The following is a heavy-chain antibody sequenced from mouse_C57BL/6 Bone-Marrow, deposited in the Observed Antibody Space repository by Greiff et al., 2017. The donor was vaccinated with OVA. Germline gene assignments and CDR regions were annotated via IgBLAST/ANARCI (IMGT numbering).Heavy chain of an antibody. J-gene: IGHJ4*01. CDR1: GYTFTDYY. CDR3: ARTGSSTYDAMDD. CDR2: INPNNGGT. Sequence: VQLQQSGPELVKPGASVKISCKASGYTFTDYYMNWVKQSHGKSLEWIGDINPNNGGTSYNQKFKGKVTLTVDKSSSTAYMELRSLTTEDSAVYDSARTGSSTYDAMDDWGQGTTVTVSS. V-gene: IGHV1-26*01. D-gene: IGHD1-1*01.